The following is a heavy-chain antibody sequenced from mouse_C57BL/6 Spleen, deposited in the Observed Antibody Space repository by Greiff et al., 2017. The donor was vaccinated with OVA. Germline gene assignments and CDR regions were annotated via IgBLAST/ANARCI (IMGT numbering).Heavy chain of an antibody. Sequence: QVQLQQPGAELVKPGASVKMSCKASGYTFTSYWITWVKQRPGQGLEWIGDIYPGSGSTNYNEKFKSKATLTVDTSSSTAYMQLSSRTSEDSAVYYCARRGFTTVPSMDYWGQGTSVTVSS. CDR2: IYPGSGST. J-gene: IGHJ4*01. CDR1: GYTFTSYW. D-gene: IGHD1-1*01. CDR3: ARRGFTTVPSMDY. V-gene: IGHV1-55*01.